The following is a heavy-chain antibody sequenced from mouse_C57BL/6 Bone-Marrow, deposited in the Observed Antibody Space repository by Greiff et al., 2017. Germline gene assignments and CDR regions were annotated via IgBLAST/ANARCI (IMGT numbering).Heavy chain of an antibody. CDR2: IDPETGGT. CDR1: GYTFTDYE. D-gene: IGHD2-13*01. J-gene: IGHJ3*01. CDR3: TRAGDDYVPFAY. V-gene: IGHV1-15*01. Sequence: VQLQESGAELVRPGASVTLSCKASGYTFTDYEMHWVKQTPVHGLEWIGAIDPETGGTAYNQKFKGKAILTADKSSSTAYMDLRSLTSEDSAVYYCTRAGDDYVPFAYWGQGTLVTVSA.